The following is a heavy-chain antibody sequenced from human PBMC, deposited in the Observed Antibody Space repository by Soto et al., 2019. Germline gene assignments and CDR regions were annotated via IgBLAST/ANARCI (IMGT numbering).Heavy chain of an antibody. CDR1: GFSFSNYD. J-gene: IGHJ6*02. Sequence: EVQLLESGGGLVQPGGSLRLACAASGFSFSNYDMTWARQAPGKGLEWVAFINPSSGTTHYAYSVKGRFTISRDNSEDTLYLQLSSLRVEDTAVYYCVKGGWLDVWGQGTTVTVSS. V-gene: IGHV3-23*01. CDR2: INPSSGTT. CDR3: VKGGWLDV. D-gene: IGHD2-15*01.